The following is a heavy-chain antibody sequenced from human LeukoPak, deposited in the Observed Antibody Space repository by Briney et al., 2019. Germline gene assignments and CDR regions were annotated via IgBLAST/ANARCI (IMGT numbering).Heavy chain of an antibody. CDR2: MNPNSGNT. CDR1: GYTFTSYD. V-gene: IGHV1-8*01. D-gene: IGHD3-10*01. CDR3: ARRALWFGGELTY. Sequence: ASVKVSCKASGYTFTSYDINWVRQATGQGLGWMGWMNPNSGNTGYAQKFQGRVTMTRNTSISTAYMELSSLRSEDTAVYYCARRALWFGGELTYWGQGTLVTVSS. J-gene: IGHJ4*02.